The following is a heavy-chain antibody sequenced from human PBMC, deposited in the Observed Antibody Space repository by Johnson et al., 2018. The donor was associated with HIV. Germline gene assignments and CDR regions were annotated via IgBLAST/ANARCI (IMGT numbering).Heavy chain of an antibody. Sequence: VQLVESGGGLVQPGGSLRLSCAASGFTFSSYAMSWVRQAPGKGLEWVSAISGSGGSTYYADSVKGRFTISRDNSKNTLYLQMNSLRAEDTAVYYCAKSSDEYSRSSDAFDIWGQGTMVTVSS. D-gene: IGHD6-6*01. CDR2: ISGSGGST. J-gene: IGHJ3*02. CDR1: GFTFSSYA. CDR3: AKSSDEYSRSSDAFDI. V-gene: IGHV3-23*04.